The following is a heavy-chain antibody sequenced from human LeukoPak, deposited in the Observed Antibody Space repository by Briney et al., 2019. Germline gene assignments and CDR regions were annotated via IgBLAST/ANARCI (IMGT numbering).Heavy chain of an antibody. J-gene: IGHJ4*02. D-gene: IGHD1-14*01. CDR1: GFTFSNVW. CDR3: ARKGSRRPSPEGV. CDR2: IKQDGSEK. Sequence: GGSLRLSCAASGFTFSNVWMSWVRQVPGKGLEWVADIKQDGSEKYYVDSVKGRFTISRDNAKNSLYLQMNSLRVEDTAVYYCARKGSRRPSPEGVWGQGSLVTVSS. V-gene: IGHV3-7*03.